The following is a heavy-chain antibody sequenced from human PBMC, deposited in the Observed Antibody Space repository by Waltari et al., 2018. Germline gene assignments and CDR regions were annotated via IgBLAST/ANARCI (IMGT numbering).Heavy chain of an antibody. V-gene: IGHV4-34*01. CDR2: INHSGST. CDR1: GWSFSGYY. J-gene: IGHJ3*02. Sequence: QVQLQQWGAGLLKPSETLSLTCAVYGWSFSGYYWSWIRPPPGKGLEWIGEINHSGSTNYNPSLKSRVTISVDTSKNQFSLKLSSVTAADTAVYYCARHTYITMFGVVTPDAFDIWGQGTMVTVSS. D-gene: IGHD3-3*01. CDR3: ARHTYITMFGVVTPDAFDI.